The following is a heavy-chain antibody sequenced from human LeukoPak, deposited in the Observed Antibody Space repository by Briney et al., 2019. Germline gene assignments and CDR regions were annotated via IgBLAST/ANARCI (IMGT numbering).Heavy chain of an antibody. Sequence: SSETLSLTCAVYGGSFSGYYWSWIRQPPGKGLEWIGEINHSGSTNYNPSLKSRVTISVDTSKNQFSLKLSSVTAADTAVYYCASHRGGGLDSGSNGTNWFDPWGQGTLVTVSS. V-gene: IGHV4-34*01. CDR3: ASHRGGGLDSGSNGTNWFDP. J-gene: IGHJ5*02. CDR1: GGSFSGYY. D-gene: IGHD2-8*01. CDR2: INHSGST.